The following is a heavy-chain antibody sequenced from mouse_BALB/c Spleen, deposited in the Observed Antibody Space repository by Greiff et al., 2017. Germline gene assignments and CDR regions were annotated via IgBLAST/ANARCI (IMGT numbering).Heavy chain of an antibody. D-gene: IGHD2-4*01. CDR1: GYTFTSYW. CDR3: ARSGDYDEETWFAY. Sequence: QVQLQQPGAELVKPGASVKLSCKASGYTFTSYWMHWVKQRPGQGLEWIGEINPSNGRTNYNEKFKSKATLTVDKSSSTAYMQLSSLTSEDSAVYYCARSGDYDEETWFAYWGQGTLVTVAA. CDR2: INPSNGRT. V-gene: IGHV1S81*02. J-gene: IGHJ3*01.